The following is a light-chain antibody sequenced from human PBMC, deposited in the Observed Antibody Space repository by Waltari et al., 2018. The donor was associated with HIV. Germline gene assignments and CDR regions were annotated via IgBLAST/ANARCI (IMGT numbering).Light chain of an antibody. CDR1: SSDIGAYDY. CDR3: SSYGGVASYLI. CDR2: DVN. Sequence: HSALTQPRSVSGSPGQSVTISCTGTSSDIGAYDYVSWFQKFPGRAPKLLIFDVNKRPPVAPVRFSGLKSGDTASLTISGLQPDDESDYFCSSYGGVASYLIFGGGPTLTVL. J-gene: IGLJ2*01. V-gene: IGLV2-11*01.